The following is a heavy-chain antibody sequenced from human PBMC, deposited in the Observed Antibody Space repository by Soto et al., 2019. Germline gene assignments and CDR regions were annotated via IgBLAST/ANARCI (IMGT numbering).Heavy chain of an antibody. V-gene: IGHV3-11*06. Sequence: GGSLRLAAAGSDFTFRDSYMPVIRQAPGKGLEWLSYISTGSRYPAYAHSVKGRFTISRDNAKRSLYLQMMSLTAEDPAIYYCVRGGGGGLFDPWGQGTMVTVSS. D-gene: IGHD2-15*01. CDR2: ISTGSRYP. CDR1: DFTFRDSY. J-gene: IGHJ5*02. CDR3: VRGGGGGLFDP.